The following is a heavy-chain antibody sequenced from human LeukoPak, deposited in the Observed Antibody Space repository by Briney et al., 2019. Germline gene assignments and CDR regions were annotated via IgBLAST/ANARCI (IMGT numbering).Heavy chain of an antibody. CDR3: AKDVNLDVGATSY. CDR1: GFTFWTNA. CDR2: IDESGRST. D-gene: IGHD1-26*01. J-gene: IGHJ4*02. Sequence: GGSLRLSCAASGFTFWTNAITWVRQAPGKGLDWVSTIDESGRSTYYADSVKGRFTISRDNSKNTVHLQMNSLRAEDTAVYYCAKDVNLDVGATSYWGQGTLVTVSS. V-gene: IGHV3-23*01.